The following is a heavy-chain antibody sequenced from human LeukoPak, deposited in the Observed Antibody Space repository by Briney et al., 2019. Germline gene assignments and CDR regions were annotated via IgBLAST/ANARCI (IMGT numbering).Heavy chain of an antibody. CDR3: ARDLYSSSWYAFDY. Sequence: GGSLRLSCAASGFTFSNYAMPWVRQAPGKGLEWVAVISYDGSNKYYADSVKGRFTISRDNSKNTLYLQMNSLRAEDTAVYYCARDLYSSSWYAFDYWGQGTLVTVSS. CDR2: ISYDGSNK. CDR1: GFTFSNYA. J-gene: IGHJ4*02. D-gene: IGHD6-13*01. V-gene: IGHV3-30*04.